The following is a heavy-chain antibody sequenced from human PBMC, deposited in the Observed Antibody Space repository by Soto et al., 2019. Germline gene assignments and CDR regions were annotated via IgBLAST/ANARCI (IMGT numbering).Heavy chain of an antibody. Sequence: LRLSCAASGFTFRTYAMNWVRQAPGKGLEWISAISGSGSFTHYADSVRGRFTIYRDNSQNQLYLQMNNLRGDDTAMNYCAKILTGSGSSKFAYWGQGIQVTVSS. D-gene: IGHD3-10*01. CDR3: AKILTGSGSSKFAY. J-gene: IGHJ4*02. V-gene: IGHV3-23*01. CDR2: ISGSGSFT. CDR1: GFTFRTYA.